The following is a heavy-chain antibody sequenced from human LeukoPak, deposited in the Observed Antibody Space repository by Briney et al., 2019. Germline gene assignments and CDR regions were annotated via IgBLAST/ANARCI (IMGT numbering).Heavy chain of an antibody. D-gene: IGHD6-19*01. CDR3: AIRGVSGDYFDY. J-gene: IGHJ4*02. Sequence: GESLKISCKGSGYRFTTYWIAWVRQMPGKGLEWMGIIYPGDSDTRYSPSFQGQVTISADKSINTAYLQWSSLEASDTAIYYCAIRGVSGDYFDYWGQGTLVTVSS. CDR1: GYRFTTYW. CDR2: IYPGDSDT. V-gene: IGHV5-51*01.